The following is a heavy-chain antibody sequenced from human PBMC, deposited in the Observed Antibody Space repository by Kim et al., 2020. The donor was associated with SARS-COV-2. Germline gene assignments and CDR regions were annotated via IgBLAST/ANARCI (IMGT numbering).Heavy chain of an antibody. CDR2: INSDGSSI. V-gene: IGHV3-11*01. J-gene: IGHJ4*02. CDR3: GREPNN. Sequence: GGSLRLSCAASGFSFSDYYMNWIRQAPGQGLEWVAYINSDGSSIKYADSVNGRFTISRDNAKKALSLQMKILTPEDTAVYYCGREPNNWCQGTLVTVSS. CDR1: GFSFSDYY.